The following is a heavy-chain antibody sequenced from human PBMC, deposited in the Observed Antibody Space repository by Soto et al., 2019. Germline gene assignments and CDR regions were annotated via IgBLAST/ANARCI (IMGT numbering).Heavy chain of an antibody. Sequence: GESLKISCAASGFTFISYAMHWVRQAPGKGLEWVAVISYDGSNKYYADSVKGRFTISRDNSKNTLYLQMNSLRAEDTAVYYCARGDKYSSGWEEGYYFDYWGQGTLVTVSS. CDR1: GFTFISYA. V-gene: IGHV3-30-3*01. CDR2: ISYDGSNK. J-gene: IGHJ4*02. CDR3: ARGDKYSSGWEEGYYFDY. D-gene: IGHD6-19*01.